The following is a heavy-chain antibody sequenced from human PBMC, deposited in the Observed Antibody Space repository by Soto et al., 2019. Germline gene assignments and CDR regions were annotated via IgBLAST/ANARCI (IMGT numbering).Heavy chain of an antibody. Sequence: PGGSLRLSCAASGFTISSCWMHWVRQAPGKGLVWVSRISSDGSTTNYADSVKGRFTVSRDNAKNTLYLQMNNLRAEDTAVYYCASLYSSGWARDYWGQGALVTVSS. CDR3: ASLYSSGWARDY. V-gene: IGHV3-74*01. J-gene: IGHJ4*02. D-gene: IGHD6-19*01. CDR1: GFTISSCW. CDR2: ISSDGSTT.